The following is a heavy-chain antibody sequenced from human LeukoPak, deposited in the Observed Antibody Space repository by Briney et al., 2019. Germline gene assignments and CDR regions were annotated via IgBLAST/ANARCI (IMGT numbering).Heavy chain of an antibody. Sequence: SQTLSLTCTLSGGSISSGDYYWSWIRQPPGKGLEWIGYIYYSGSTYYNPSLKSRVTISVDTSKNQFSLKLSSVTAADTAVYYCATLLRYFDWSLRYYFDYWGQGTLVTVSS. CDR3: ATLLRYFDWSLRYYFDY. V-gene: IGHV4-30-4*01. D-gene: IGHD3-9*01. J-gene: IGHJ4*02. CDR2: IYYSGST. CDR1: GGSISSGDYY.